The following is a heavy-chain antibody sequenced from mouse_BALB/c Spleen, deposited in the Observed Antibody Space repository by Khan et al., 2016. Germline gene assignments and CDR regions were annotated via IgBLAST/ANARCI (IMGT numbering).Heavy chain of an antibody. CDR1: GYSITSDYA. J-gene: IGHJ4*01. D-gene: IGHD2-3*01. Sequence: EVQLQESGPGLMKPSQSLSLTCTVTGYSITSDYAWNWIRQFPGNKLEWVGYIIYSGSTTYTPSLKSRISITRDTSKNQFFLQLNSVTIEDTATYYCASDGPNYAMDYWGQGTSVTVSS. V-gene: IGHV3-2*02. CDR2: IIYSGST. CDR3: ASDGPNYAMDY.